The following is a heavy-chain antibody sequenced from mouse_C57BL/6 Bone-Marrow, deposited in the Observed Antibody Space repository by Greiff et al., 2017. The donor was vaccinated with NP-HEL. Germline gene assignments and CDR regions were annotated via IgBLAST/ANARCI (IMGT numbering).Heavy chain of an antibody. CDR2: IYPGDGDT. Sequence: QVQLQQSGPELVKPGASVKISCKASGYAFSSSWMNWVKQRPGKGLEWIGRIYPGDGDTNYNGKFKGKATLTADKSSSTAYMQLSSLTSEDYAVYFCARGDYGSSYWYFDVWGTGTTVTVSS. CDR3: ARGDYGSSYWYFDV. CDR1: GYAFSSSW. V-gene: IGHV1-82*01. J-gene: IGHJ1*03. D-gene: IGHD1-1*01.